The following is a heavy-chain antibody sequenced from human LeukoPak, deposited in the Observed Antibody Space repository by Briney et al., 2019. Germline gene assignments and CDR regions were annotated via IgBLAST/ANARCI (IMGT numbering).Heavy chain of an antibody. V-gene: IGHV1-69*05. J-gene: IGHJ1*01. CDR2: IIPIFGTA. Sequence: SVTVSFMPSGGTFSSDAISWVRPAPGQGLEWLGSIIPIFGTANYAQKFQGRVTITTDESTSTAYMELSSLRSEDTAVYYCASSPIYSGSYYGYFQHWGQGTLVTVSS. D-gene: IGHD1-26*01. CDR3: ASSPIYSGSYYGYFQH. CDR1: GGTFSSDA.